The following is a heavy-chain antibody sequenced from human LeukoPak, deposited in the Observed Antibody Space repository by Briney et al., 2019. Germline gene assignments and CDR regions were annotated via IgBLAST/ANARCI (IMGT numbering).Heavy chain of an antibody. CDR2: IYSGGST. CDR1: GFTVSSNY. D-gene: IGHD5-18*01. J-gene: IGHJ4*02. V-gene: IGHV3-66*01. Sequence: GGSLRLSCAASGFTVSSNYMSWVRQAPGKGLEWVSVIYSGGSTYYADSVKGRFTISRDNSKNTLYLQMNSLRAEDTAVYYCARASAQLWSFDYWGQGTLVTVSS. CDR3: ARASAQLWSFDY.